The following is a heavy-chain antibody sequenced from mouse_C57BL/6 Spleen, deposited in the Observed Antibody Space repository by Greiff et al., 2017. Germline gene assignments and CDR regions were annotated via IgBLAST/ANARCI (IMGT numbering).Heavy chain of an antibody. V-gene: IGHV3-1*01. J-gene: IGHJ2*01. CDR2: ISYSGST. D-gene: IGHD2-12*01. CDR3: ARGGTTYFDY. CDR1: GYSITSGYD. Sequence: EVKLVESGPGMVKPSQSLSLTCTVTGYSITSGYDWHWIRHFPGNKLEWMGYISYSGSTNYNPSLKSRISITHDTSKNHFFLKLNAVTTEDTATYYCARGGTTYFDYWGQGTTLTVS.